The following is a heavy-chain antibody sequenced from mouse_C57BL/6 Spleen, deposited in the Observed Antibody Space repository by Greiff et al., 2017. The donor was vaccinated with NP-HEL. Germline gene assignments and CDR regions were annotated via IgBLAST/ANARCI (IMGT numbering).Heavy chain of an antibody. CDR2: IDPSDSYT. J-gene: IGHJ1*03. CDR1: GYTFTSYW. D-gene: IGHD1-1*01. CDR3: ARRYGSSYRNWYFDV. V-gene: IGHV1-50*01. Sequence: QVQLQQPGAELVKPGASVKLSCKASGYTFTSYWMQWVKQRPGQGLEWIGEIDPSDSYTNYNQKLKGKATLTVDTSSSTAYMQLSSLTSEDSAVYYCARRYGSSYRNWYFDVWGTGTTVTVSS.